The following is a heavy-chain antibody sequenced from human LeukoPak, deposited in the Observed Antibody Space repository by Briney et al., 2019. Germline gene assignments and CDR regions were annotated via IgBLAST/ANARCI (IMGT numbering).Heavy chain of an antibody. CDR2: ISFDGTNK. D-gene: IGHD6-19*01. V-gene: IGHV3-30*04. J-gene: IGHJ4*02. CDR1: GFTFSSYA. Sequence: GGSLRLSCAVSGFTFSSYAMHWVRQAPGKGLEWVAVISFDGTNKYYAASVKGRFTMSRDNSKNTLYVQMNSLRPEDTAVYYCARGGGTTDSAWYGYYFDHWGQGVVVTVSS. CDR3: ARGGGTTDSAWYGYYFDH.